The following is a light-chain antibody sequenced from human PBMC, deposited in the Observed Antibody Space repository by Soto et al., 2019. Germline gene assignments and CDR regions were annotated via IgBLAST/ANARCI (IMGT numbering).Light chain of an antibody. Sequence: VLTQSPGTLSLSPGERATLSCRASQSVRSSYLAWYQQNAGQAPRLLIYGASSRATGIPDRFSGSGSGTDFTLTISRLEPEDFAVYYCLQYGTFPRTFGQGTKVDIK. V-gene: IGKV3-20*01. CDR2: GAS. J-gene: IGKJ1*01. CDR3: LQYGTFPRT. CDR1: QSVRSSY.